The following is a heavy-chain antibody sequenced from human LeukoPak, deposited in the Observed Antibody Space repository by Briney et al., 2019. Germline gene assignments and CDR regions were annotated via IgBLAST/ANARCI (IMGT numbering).Heavy chain of an antibody. J-gene: IGHJ4*02. CDR2: MNQDGSEI. Sequence: GGSLRLSCAASGFTFSSYWMSWVRQAPGKGLKWVANMNQDGSEIYHVDSVKDRFTISRDNAKKSLYLQMNSLRAEDTARYYCAKHPRLVRYFDSWGQGTLVTVSS. CDR3: AKHPRLVRYFDS. D-gene: IGHD6-6*01. CDR1: GFTFSSYW. V-gene: IGHV3-7*03.